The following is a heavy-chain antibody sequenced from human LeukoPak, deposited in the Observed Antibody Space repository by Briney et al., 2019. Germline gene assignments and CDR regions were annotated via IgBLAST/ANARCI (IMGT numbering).Heavy chain of an antibody. V-gene: IGHV3-23*01. CDR1: GFSFGDYA. Sequence: GSLRLSCTSSGFSFGDYAMSWVRQAPGKGLEWVSAISASDLSTYYADSVKGRFTISRDNSKNTLYLQMNSLRAEDTAVYYCARDRCGAICFYGLDVWGQGTTVTVSS. J-gene: IGHJ6*02. CDR2: ISASDLST. D-gene: IGHD4/OR15-4a*01. CDR3: ARDRCGAICFYGLDV.